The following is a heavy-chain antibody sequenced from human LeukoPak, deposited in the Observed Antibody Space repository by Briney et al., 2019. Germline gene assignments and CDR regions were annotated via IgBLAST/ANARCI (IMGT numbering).Heavy chain of an antibody. Sequence: PSETLSLTCTVSGGSISSSSYYWGWLRQPPGTGLEWIGSIYYSGSTYYNPSLKSRVTISVDTSKNQFSLKLSSVTAADTAVYYCARGGNSPWDYWGQGALVTVSS. CDR3: ARGGNSPWDY. V-gene: IGHV4-39*01. CDR1: GGSISSSSYY. D-gene: IGHD1-1*01. J-gene: IGHJ4*02. CDR2: IYYSGST.